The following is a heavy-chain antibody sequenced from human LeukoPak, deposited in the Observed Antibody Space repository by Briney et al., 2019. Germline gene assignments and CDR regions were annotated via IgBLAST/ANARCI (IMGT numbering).Heavy chain of an antibody. D-gene: IGHD3-10*01. CDR2: ISYDGTNE. J-gene: IGHJ4*02. Sequence: PGRSLRLSCAASGFTFSTYAMHWVRQAPGRGLEWVAVISYDGTNEYYADSVKGRFTISRDNSKNTLYVQVNSLRAEDTAVYYCARDRSMVRGVIQYYFDYWGQGTPATVSS. CDR1: GFTFSTYA. V-gene: IGHV3-30-3*01. CDR3: ARDRSMVRGVIQYYFDY.